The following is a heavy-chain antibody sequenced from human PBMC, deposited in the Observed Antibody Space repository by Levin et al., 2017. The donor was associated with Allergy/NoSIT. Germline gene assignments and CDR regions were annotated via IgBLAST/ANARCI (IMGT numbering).Heavy chain of an antibody. Sequence: ASVKVSCTASGYTFITHSIHWVRQAPGQRLEWMGWINGGNGDTKHAQKFQGRVTITRDKSAGTAYMELSSLRSEDTAMYYCARREGGYCTTISYPTPFDHWGQGTLLTVSS. CDR2: INGGNGDT. V-gene: IGHV1-3*01. CDR3: ARREGGYCTTISYPTPFDH. D-gene: IGHD2-8*01. CDR1: GYTFITHS. J-gene: IGHJ4*02.